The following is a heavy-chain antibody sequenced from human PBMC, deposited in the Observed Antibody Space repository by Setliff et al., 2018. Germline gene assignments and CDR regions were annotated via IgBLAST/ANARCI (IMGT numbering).Heavy chain of an antibody. CDR1: GYTFTRYY. CDR2: INVSGGSA. D-gene: IGHD5-12*01. J-gene: IGHJ6*02. Sequence: ASVKVSCKASGYTFTRYYMYWVRQAPGQGLEWMGIINVSGGSASYAEKFQGRVTMTRDTSTSTIYMELASLIYDDTAVYYCARDQWVRSPPLYFSYSMDVWGQGTTVTVSS. CDR3: ARDQWVRSPPLYFSYSMDV. V-gene: IGHV1-46*01.